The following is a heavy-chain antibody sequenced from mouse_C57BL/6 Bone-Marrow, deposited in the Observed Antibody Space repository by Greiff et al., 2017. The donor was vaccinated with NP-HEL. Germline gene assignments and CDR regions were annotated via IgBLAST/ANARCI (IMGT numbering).Heavy chain of an antibody. CDR2: ISYDGSN. V-gene: IGHV3-6*01. J-gene: IGHJ3*01. D-gene: IGHD2-1*01. CDR1: GYSITSGYY. Sequence: EVQLVESGPGLVKPSQSLSLTCSVTGYSITSGYYWNWIRQFPGNKLEWMGYISYDGSNNYNPSLKNRISITRDTSKNQFFLKLNSVTTEDTATYYCARDLLWSWFAYWGQGTLVTVSA. CDR3: ARDLLWSWFAY.